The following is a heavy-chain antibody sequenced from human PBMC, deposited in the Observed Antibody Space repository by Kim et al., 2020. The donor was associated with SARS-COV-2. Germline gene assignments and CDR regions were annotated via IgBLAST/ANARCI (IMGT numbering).Heavy chain of an antibody. Sequence: GGSLRLSCAASGFTFSSYAMSWVRQAPGKGLEWVSAIVGSGGGTYYADSVKGRFTISRDISRSTLYLQINSLRPDDTAVYYCAKLGSGTMLDFWGQGTLVTVSS. J-gene: IGHJ4*02. CDR1: GFTFSSYA. CDR2: IVGSGGGT. V-gene: IGHV3-23*01. CDR3: AKLGSGTMLDF. D-gene: IGHD1-7*01.